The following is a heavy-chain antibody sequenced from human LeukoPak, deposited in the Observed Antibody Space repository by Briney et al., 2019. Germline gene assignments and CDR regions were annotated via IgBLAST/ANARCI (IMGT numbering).Heavy chain of an antibody. CDR3: ARRAPSPYYMDV. V-gene: IGHV4-38-2*01. CDR2: IYHSGST. CDR1: GYSISSGYY. J-gene: IGHJ6*03. D-gene: IGHD6-6*01. Sequence: SETLSLTCADSGYSISSGYYWGWIRQPPGKGLEWIGSIYHSGSTYYNPSLKSRVTISVDTSKSQFSLKLSSVTAADTAVYYCARRAPSPYYMDVWGKGTTVTVSS.